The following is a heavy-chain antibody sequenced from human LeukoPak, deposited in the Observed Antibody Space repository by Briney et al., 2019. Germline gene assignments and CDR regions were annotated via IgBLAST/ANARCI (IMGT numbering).Heavy chain of an antibody. J-gene: IGHJ6*03. V-gene: IGHV1-18*01. D-gene: IGHD3-10*01. Sequence: ASVKVSCKASGYTFTSYGISWVRQAPGQGLEWMGWVSTYNGNTNYAQKLQGRVTMTTDTSTSTAYMDLRSLRSDDTAVYYCARDLHRVVVRGVPHYYYYMDVWGKGTTVTISS. CDR1: GYTFTSYG. CDR3: ARDLHRVVVRGVPHYYYYMDV. CDR2: VSTYNGNT.